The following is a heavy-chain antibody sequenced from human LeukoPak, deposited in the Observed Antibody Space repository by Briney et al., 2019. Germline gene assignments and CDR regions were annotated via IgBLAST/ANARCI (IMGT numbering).Heavy chain of an antibody. J-gene: IGHJ4*02. D-gene: IGHD6-19*01. CDR2: IYTSGST. CDR1: GGSISSYY. Sequence: PSETLSLTCTVSGGSISSYYWSWIRQPAGKGLEWIGRIYTSGSTNYNPSLKSRVTISVDKSKNQFSLKLSSVTAADTAVYYCARDGRDSSGWSNHFDYWGQGTLVTVSS. V-gene: IGHV4-4*07. CDR3: ARDGRDSSGWSNHFDY.